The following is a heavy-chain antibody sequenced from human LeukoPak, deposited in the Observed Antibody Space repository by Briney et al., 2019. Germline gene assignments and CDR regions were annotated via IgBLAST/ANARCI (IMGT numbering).Heavy chain of an antibody. CDR2: ISDSGGST. V-gene: IGHV3-23*01. Sequence: SGGSLRLSCAASGFTFSSYAMSWVRQAPGKGLEWVSGISDSGGSTNYAASVKGRFAISRDSSKNTLYLQMNGLRGEDTAVYYCAKDDGGSPPDAFDIWGQGTLVTVSS. J-gene: IGHJ3*02. D-gene: IGHD3-10*01. CDR1: GFTFSSYA. CDR3: AKDDGGSPPDAFDI.